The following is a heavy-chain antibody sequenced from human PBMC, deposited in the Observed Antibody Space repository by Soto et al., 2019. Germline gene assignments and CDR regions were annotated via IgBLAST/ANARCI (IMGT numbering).Heavy chain of an antibody. V-gene: IGHV1-69*13. J-gene: IGHJ6*02. CDR3: ARDLYDFWSGYYPHPYYYYGMDV. CDR2: IIPIFGTA. Sequence: SVKVSCKASGGTFSSYAISWVRQAPGQGLEWMGGIIPIFGTANYAQKFQGRVTITADECTSTAYMELSSLRSEDKAVYYCARDLYDFWSGYYPHPYYYYGMDVWGQGTTVTVSS. CDR1: GGTFSSYA. D-gene: IGHD3-3*01.